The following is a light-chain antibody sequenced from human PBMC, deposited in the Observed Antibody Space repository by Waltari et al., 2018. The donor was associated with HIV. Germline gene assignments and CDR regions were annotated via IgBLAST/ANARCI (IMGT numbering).Light chain of an antibody. CDR3: SSFTTSSTGV. V-gene: IGLV2-14*03. J-gene: IGLJ2*01. CDR2: DVA. CDR1: SSDSS. Sequence: QSALTQPPSVSGSSGQSITISCTGISSDSSVSWYHQHPGRAPKLMIYDVANRPSGVSSRFSGSKSGHTASLTISGLQADDEADYYCSSFTTSSTGVFGGGTKLTVL.